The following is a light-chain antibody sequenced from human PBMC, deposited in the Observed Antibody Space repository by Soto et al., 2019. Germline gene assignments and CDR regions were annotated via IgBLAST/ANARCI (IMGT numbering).Light chain of an antibody. J-gene: IGKJ4*01. V-gene: IGKV3D-15*01. Sequence: EIVLPPSPATLSLAQGDRDTPSCRASQSVGSDLAWYQQNPGQAPRLVIYDIFTRATGVPTRISGSGSGTEFTLTISSLQSEEWAVDYGQQYNSWPLTFGGGTKVDIK. CDR2: DIF. CDR1: QSVGSD. CDR3: QQYNSWPLT.